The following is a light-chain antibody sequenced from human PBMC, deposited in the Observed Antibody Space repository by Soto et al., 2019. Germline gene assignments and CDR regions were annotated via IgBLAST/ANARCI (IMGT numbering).Light chain of an antibody. CDR1: QSISVRH. Sequence: EIVLTESRGTLSLSPGERATLSCRASQSISVRHLAWYQQKPGQIPRLLIFDTASRAIGIPDRFSGSGSGTDFTLTISRLEPEDFAVYYCLQYGSAPRAFGQGTKV. J-gene: IGKJ1*01. CDR2: DTA. CDR3: LQYGSAPRA. V-gene: IGKV3-20*01.